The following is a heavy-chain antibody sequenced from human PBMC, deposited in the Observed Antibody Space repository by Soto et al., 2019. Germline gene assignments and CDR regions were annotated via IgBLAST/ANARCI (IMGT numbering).Heavy chain of an antibody. Sequence: SQTLSLTCVISGDSVSSNRAAWNWFRQSPSRGLEWLGRTYYRSRWNYDYAVSVKSRVTINPDTSKNQFSLQLNSVTPEDTAVYYCARMKGGPRPPDFDYWGQGTLVTVSS. J-gene: IGHJ4*02. V-gene: IGHV6-1*01. D-gene: IGHD2-15*01. CDR1: GDSVSSNRAA. CDR2: TYYRSRWNY. CDR3: ARMKGGPRPPDFDY.